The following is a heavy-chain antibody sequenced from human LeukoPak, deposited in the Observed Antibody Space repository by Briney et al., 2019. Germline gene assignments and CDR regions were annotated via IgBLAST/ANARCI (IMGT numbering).Heavy chain of an antibody. CDR1: GFTFSSYA. Sequence: GGSLRLSCAASGFTFSSYAMSWVRQAPGKGLEWVSATSGSGDGTFYADSVKGRFTISRDNSKNTLYLQMNSLRAEDTAIYYCAKLRDFFDSSGQFDYWGQGTLVTFSS. CDR3: AKLRDFFDSSGQFDY. V-gene: IGHV3-23*01. CDR2: TSGSGDGT. J-gene: IGHJ4*02. D-gene: IGHD3-22*01.